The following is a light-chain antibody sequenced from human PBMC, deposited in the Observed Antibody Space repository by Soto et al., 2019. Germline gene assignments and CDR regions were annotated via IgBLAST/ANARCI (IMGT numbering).Light chain of an antibody. CDR3: QQLNSYPIT. CDR2: AAS. Sequence: DIQMTQSPSSLSASVGDRVTITCRASQSISSYLNWYQQKPGKAPKLLIYAASTLQSGVPSRFSGSGSGTEFTLTSSRLQPEDFATYYCQQLNSYPITFGQGTRLDIK. V-gene: IGKV1-9*01. J-gene: IGKJ5*01. CDR1: QSISSY.